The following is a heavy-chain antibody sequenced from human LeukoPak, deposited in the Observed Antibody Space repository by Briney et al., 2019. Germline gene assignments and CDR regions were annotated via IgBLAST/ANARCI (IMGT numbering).Heavy chain of an antibody. Sequence: GGSLRLSCAASGFTFSSYWMNWARQAPGKGLEWVASINHNGNVNYYVDSVKGRFTISRDNAKNSLYLQMNSLRAEDTAVYYCAGPQTGGQGTLVTVSS. CDR3: AGPQT. J-gene: IGHJ4*02. V-gene: IGHV3-7*01. CDR1: GFTFSSYW. CDR2: INHNGNVN.